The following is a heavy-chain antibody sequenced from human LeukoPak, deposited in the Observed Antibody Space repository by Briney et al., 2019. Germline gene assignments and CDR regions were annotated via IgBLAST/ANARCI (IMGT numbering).Heavy chain of an antibody. Sequence: PSQTLSLTCTVSGGSISSAEYYWSWIRQPPGKGLEWIGNIYYRGSPYYNPSLKSRVTISVDTSKNQFSLKLSSVTAAGTAVYYCARDYYDSSGYSLHDAFDIWGQGTMVTVSS. J-gene: IGHJ3*02. CDR2: IYYRGSP. V-gene: IGHV4-30-4*01. D-gene: IGHD3-22*01. CDR1: GGSISSAEYY. CDR3: ARDYYDSSGYSLHDAFDI.